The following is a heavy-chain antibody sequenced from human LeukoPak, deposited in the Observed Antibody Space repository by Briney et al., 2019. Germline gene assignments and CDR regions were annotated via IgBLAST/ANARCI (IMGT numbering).Heavy chain of an antibody. D-gene: IGHD3-22*01. CDR2: IIPIFGTA. V-gene: IGHV1-69*13. J-gene: IGHJ1*01. CDR1: GGTFSSYA. Sequence: GASVKVSCKASGGTFSSYAISWVRQAPGQGLEWMGGIIPIFGTANYAQKFQGRVTITADESTSTAYMELSSLRSEDTAVYYCARDGYYDSSGSIQHWGQGTLVTVSS. CDR3: ARDGYYDSSGSIQH.